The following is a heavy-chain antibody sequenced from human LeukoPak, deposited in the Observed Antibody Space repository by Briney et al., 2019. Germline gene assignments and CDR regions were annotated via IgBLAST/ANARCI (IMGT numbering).Heavy chain of an antibody. J-gene: IGHJ5*02. CDR2: LWFDGSNK. CDR1: GFIFNNYA. D-gene: IGHD3-3*01. CDR3: ARGTYFDLWSGYSNWLDP. V-gene: IGHV3-33*01. Sequence: PGGPLRLSCAASGFIFNNYAMHWVHQAPGKGLEWVAILWFDGSNKYYADSVKGRFTISRDNSMNTLYLQMNSLRAEDTAVYFCARGTYFDLWSGYSNWLDPWGQGTLVTVSS.